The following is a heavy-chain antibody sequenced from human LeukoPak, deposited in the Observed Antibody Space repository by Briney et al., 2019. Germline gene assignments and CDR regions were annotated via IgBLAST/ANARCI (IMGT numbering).Heavy chain of an antibody. D-gene: IGHD3-22*01. CDR3: ARARSVVVMIQCNFAESFQH. J-gene: IGHJ1*01. V-gene: IGHV1-18*01. CDR2: ISAYNGNT. CDR1: GYTFTSYG. Sequence: ASVKVSCKASGYTFTSYGISSLRQAPGQGLEWMGWISAYNGNTNYAQKLQGRVTMTTDTSTSTAYMELRSLRVDDTAVYYCARARSVVVMIQCNFAESFQHWGQGTLVTVSS.